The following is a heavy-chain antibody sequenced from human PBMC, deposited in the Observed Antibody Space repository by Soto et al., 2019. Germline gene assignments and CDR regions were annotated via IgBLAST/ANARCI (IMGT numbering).Heavy chain of an antibody. D-gene: IGHD3-16*01. CDR3: ARVVSHYYYMDV. CDR2: ISSSSSYI. J-gene: IGHJ6*03. Sequence: GGSLRLSCAASGFTFSSYSMNWVRQAPGKGLEWVSSISSSSSYIYYADSVKGRFTISRDNAKNSLYLQMNSLRAEDTAVYYCARVVSHYYYMDVWGKGTTVTVSS. V-gene: IGHV3-21*01. CDR1: GFTFSSYS.